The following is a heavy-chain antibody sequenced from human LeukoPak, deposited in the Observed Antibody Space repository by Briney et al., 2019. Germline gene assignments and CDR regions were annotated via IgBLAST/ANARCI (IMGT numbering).Heavy chain of an antibody. Sequence: GGSLRLSCAASGFTFSSYWMSWVRQAPGKGLEWVANIKQDGSEKYYVDSVKGRFTISRDNAKNSLYLQMNSLRAEDTAVYYCARVLGYSYGSDFDYRGQGTLVTVSS. D-gene: IGHD5-18*01. J-gene: IGHJ4*02. CDR3: ARVLGYSYGSDFDY. CDR2: IKQDGSEK. V-gene: IGHV3-7*01. CDR1: GFTFSSYW.